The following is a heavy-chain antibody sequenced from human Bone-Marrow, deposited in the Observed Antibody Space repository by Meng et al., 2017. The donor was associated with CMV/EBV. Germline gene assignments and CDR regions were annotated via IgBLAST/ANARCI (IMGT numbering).Heavy chain of an antibody. D-gene: IGHD1-26*01. Sequence: GESLKISCAASGFTFSSYAMSWVRQAPGKGLEWVSAISGSGGSTYYADSVKGRFTISRDNSKNTPYLQMNSLRAEDTAVYYCAKELEVGATTMSFDYWGQGTLVTVSS. V-gene: IGHV3-23*01. CDR1: GFTFSSYA. J-gene: IGHJ4*02. CDR3: AKELEVGATTMSFDY. CDR2: ISGSGGST.